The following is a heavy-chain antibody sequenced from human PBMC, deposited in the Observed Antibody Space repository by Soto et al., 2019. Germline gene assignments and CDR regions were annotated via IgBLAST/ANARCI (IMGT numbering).Heavy chain of an antibody. CDR3: ARVYGGDCTNGVCYNYYYYGMDV. CDR1: GYIFTTYG. J-gene: IGHJ6*02. CDR2: ISTYHDYI. V-gene: IGHV1-18*01. D-gene: IGHD2-8*01. Sequence: ASVKVSCKASGYIFTTYGISWVRQAPGQGLEWMGWISTYHDYIDYAQKFQGRVTMTIDTSTGTAYMELSSLRSEDTAVYYCARVYGGDCTNGVCYNYYYYGMDVWGQGTTVTVS.